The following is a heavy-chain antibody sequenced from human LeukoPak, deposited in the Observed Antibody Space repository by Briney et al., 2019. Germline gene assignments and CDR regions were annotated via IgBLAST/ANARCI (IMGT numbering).Heavy chain of an antibody. CDR1: GGSFSGYY. Sequence: PSETLSLTCAVYGGSFSGYYWSWIRQPPGKGLEWIGEINHSGSTNYNPSLKSRVTISVDTSKNQFSLKLSSVTAAGTAVYYCARTRPYYYGSGSRTYFDYWGQGTLVTVSS. CDR2: INHSGST. D-gene: IGHD3-10*01. J-gene: IGHJ4*02. V-gene: IGHV4-34*01. CDR3: ARTRPYYYGSGSRTYFDY.